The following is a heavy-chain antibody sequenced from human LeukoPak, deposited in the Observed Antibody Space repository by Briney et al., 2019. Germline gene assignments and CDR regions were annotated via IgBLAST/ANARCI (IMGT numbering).Heavy chain of an antibody. V-gene: IGHV1-69*04. CDR1: GGTFSSYA. CDR3: ARSYYDSSGYPHNGISY. CDR2: IIPILGIA. D-gene: IGHD3-22*01. Sequence: ASVKVSCKASGGTFSSYAISWVRQAPGQGLEWMGRIIPILGIANYAQKFQGRVTITADKSTSTAYMELSSLRSEDTAVYYCARSYYDSSGYPHNGISYWGQGTLVTVSS. J-gene: IGHJ4*02.